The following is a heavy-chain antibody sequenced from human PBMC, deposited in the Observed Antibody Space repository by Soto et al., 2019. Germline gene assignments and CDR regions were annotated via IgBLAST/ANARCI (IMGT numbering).Heavy chain of an antibody. Sequence: VQLVESGGGLVQPGRSLRLSCAASGFTFDDYAMHWVRQAPGKGLEWVSGISWNSGSIGYADSVKGRFTISRDNAKNSLYLQMNSLRAEDTALYYCAKESNYGDYSLDYWGQGTLVTVSS. CDR1: GFTFDDYA. CDR3: AKESNYGDYSLDY. J-gene: IGHJ4*02. CDR2: ISWNSGSI. D-gene: IGHD4-17*01. V-gene: IGHV3-9*01.